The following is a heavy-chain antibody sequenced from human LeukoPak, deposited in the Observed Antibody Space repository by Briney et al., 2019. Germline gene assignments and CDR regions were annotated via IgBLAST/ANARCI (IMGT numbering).Heavy chain of an antibody. CDR1: GGTFSSYA. D-gene: IGHD2-2*01. V-gene: IGHV1-2*02. CDR2: ISPNSGDT. CDR3: ARAGVVPAAEYHYYYMDV. J-gene: IGHJ6*03. Sequence: GASVKVSCKASGGTFSSYAISWVRRAPGQGLEWMGWISPNSGDTEYAQKFQGRVTMTRDTSTSTAYMELRRLRSDDTAVYYCARAGVVPAAEYHYYYMDVWGKGTTVTVSS.